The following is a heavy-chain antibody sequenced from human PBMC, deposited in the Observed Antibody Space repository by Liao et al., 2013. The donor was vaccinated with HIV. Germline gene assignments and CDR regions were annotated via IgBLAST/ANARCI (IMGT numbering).Heavy chain of an antibody. J-gene: IGHJ6*03. D-gene: IGHD2/OR15-2a*01. CDR3: AISRGYYYYYMDV. CDR2: IYYSGST. CDR1: GGSISSYY. V-gene: IGHV4-4*07. Sequence: QVQLQESGPGLVKPSETLSLTCTVSGGSISSYYWSWIRQPAGKGLEWIGSIYYSGSTYYNPSLKSRVTISVDTSKNQFSLKLSSVTAADTAVYYCAISRGYYYYYMDVWGKGTTVTVSS.